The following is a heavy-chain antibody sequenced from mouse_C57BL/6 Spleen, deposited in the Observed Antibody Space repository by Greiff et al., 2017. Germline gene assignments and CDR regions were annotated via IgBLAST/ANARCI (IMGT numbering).Heavy chain of an antibody. Sequence: QVQLQQPGAELVRPGSSVKLSCKASGYTFTSYWMHWVKQRPIQGLEWIGNIDPSDSETHYNQKFKDKATLTVDKSSSTAYMQLSSLTSEDSAVYYCARRGYDGYYDYWGQGTTRTVSS. CDR2: IDPSDSET. J-gene: IGHJ2*01. CDR1: GYTFTSYW. V-gene: IGHV1-52*01. CDR3: ARRGYDGYYDY. D-gene: IGHD2-3*01.